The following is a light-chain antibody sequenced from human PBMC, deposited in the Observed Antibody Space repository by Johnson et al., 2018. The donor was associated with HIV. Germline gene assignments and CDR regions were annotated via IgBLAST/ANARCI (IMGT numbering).Light chain of an antibody. CDR2: END. CDR3: GTWDSSRSAPFV. Sequence: QSVLTQSPSVSAAPGQKVTISCSGSSSNIGNNYVSWFQQLPGTAPKLLICENDKRPSGIPDRFSGSKSGTSATLGITGLQTGDEAEYSCGTWDSSRSAPFVFGTGTKVTVL. CDR1: SSNIGNNY. J-gene: IGLJ1*01. V-gene: IGLV1-51*02.